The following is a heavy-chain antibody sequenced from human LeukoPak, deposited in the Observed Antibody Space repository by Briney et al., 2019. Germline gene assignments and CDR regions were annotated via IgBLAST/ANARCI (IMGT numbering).Heavy chain of an antibody. D-gene: IGHD6-19*01. CDR3: ARSAGYSSGWFDY. Sequence: SETLSLTCTVSGGSISRSVYYWGWIRQPPGKGLEWIGSIYYSGSTHYNPSLTSRVTISVDTSKNQFSLKLSSVTAADTAVYYCARSAGYSSGWFDYWGQGTLVTVSS. CDR1: GGSISRSVYY. V-gene: IGHV4-39*01. CDR2: IYYSGST. J-gene: IGHJ4*02.